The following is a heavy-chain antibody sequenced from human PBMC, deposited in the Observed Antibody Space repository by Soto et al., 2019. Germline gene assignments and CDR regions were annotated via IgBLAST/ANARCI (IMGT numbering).Heavy chain of an antibody. D-gene: IGHD3-22*01. Sequence: PSETLSLTCTVSGGSISSGGYYWSWIRQHPGKGLEWIGYIYYSGSTYYNPSLKSRVTISVDTSKNQFSLKLSSVTAADTAVYYCASNAPARGYYDSSYYYGMDVWGQGTTVTVSS. CDR3: ASNAPARGYYDSSYYYGMDV. J-gene: IGHJ6*02. CDR2: IYYSGST. CDR1: GGSISSGGYY. V-gene: IGHV4-31*03.